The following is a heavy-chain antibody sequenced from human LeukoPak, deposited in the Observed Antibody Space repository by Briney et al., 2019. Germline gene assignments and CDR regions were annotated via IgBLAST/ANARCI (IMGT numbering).Heavy chain of an antibody. CDR2: IYHSGST. CDR3: ARGRYIDSGIDSGSYNVFDY. CDR1: GGSISSGGYY. J-gene: IGHJ4*02. V-gene: IGHV4-30-2*01. D-gene: IGHD3-10*01. Sequence: SQTLSLTCTVSGGSISSGGYYWSWIRQPPGKGLEWIGYIYHSGSTYYNPSLKSRVTISVDRSKNQLSLKLNSVTAADTAVYYCARGRYIDSGIDSGSYNVFDYWGQGTLVTVSS.